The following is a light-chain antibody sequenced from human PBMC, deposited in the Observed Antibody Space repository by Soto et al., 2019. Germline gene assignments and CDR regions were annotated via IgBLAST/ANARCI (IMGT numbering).Light chain of an antibody. V-gene: IGLV2-14*03. J-gene: IGLJ2*01. CDR3: SSYTTSRTQV. Sequence: QSALTQPASVSGSPGQSITISCTVTSGDVGDYNFVSWYRQHPGKVPKLLIYDVSDRPSGVSNRFSGSKSGITASLTISGLQDDDEADYYCSSYTTSRTQVFGGGTKLTVL. CDR1: SGDVGDYNF. CDR2: DVS.